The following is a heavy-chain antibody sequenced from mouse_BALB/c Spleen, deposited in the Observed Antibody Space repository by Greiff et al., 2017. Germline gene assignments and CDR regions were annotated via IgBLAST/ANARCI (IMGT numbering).Heavy chain of an antibody. V-gene: IGHV2-2*02. CDR2: IWSGGST. Sequence: VQLKQSGPGLVQPSQSLSITCTVSGFSLTSYGVHWVRQTPGKGLEWLGVIWSGGSTNYNAAFISRLSISKDNSKSQVFFKMNSLQANDTAIYYCARARYYAYYAMDYWGQGTSVTVSS. J-gene: IGHJ4*01. CDR1: GFSLTSYG. D-gene: IGHD1-1*01. CDR3: ARARYYAYYAMDY.